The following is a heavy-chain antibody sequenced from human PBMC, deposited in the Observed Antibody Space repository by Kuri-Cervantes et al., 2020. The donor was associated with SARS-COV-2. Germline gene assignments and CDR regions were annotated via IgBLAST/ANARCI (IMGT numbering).Heavy chain of an antibody. CDR1: GFTFSSYE. V-gene: IGHV3-48*03. D-gene: IGHD2-15*01. CDR3: ARVCSGGSCYRY. J-gene: IGHJ4*02. Sequence: GESLKISCVGSGFTFSSYEMNWVRQAPGKGLEWVSYISTTGSALYYADSVKGRFTISRDNAKNSLYLHMNSLRDEDTAVYYCARVCSGGSCYRYWGQGTLVTVSS. CDR2: ISTTGSAL.